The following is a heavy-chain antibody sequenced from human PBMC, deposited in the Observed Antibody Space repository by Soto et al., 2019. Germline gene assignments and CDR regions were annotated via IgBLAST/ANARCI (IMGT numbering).Heavy chain of an antibody. J-gene: IGHJ4*02. CDR2: IYHGGST. CDR3: AREVYGYNQFHD. V-gene: IGHV4-30-2*01. CDR1: GASVTRDGNC. D-gene: IGHD5-12*01. Sequence: PSETLSLTCSVSGASVTRDGNCWTWIRQPPGKGLEFVASIYHGGSTFYNPSLRSRVTISLDRSKNQFSLKLTSVTATDTAVYYCAREVYGYNQFHDWGPGTLVTV.